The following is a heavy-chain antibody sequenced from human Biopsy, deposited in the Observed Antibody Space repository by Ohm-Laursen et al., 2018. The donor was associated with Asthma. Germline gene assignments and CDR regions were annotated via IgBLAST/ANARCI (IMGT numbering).Heavy chain of an antibody. V-gene: IGHV3-53*01. D-gene: IGHD4-23*01. CDR3: ARGDSGNWSHYYSDY. J-gene: IGHJ4*02. CDR2: IHSGGTS. CDR1: GFAVSRDY. Sequence: SLRLSCAASGFAVSRDYMFWVRQAPGKGLEWVSVIHSGGTSHTADSVRGRFTISRDYSKNTLYLQMHSLRAEDTAVYYCARGDSGNWSHYYSDYWGQGTLVTVSS.